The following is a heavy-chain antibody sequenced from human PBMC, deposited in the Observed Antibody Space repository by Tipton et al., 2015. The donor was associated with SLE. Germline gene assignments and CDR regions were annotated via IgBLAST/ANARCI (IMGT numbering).Heavy chain of an antibody. D-gene: IGHD4-11*01. CDR1: GDSVTNGNYY. CDR2: VFYRGVT. CDR3: ARQRLEPRGDYFDY. Sequence: TLSLTCSVSGDSVTNGNYYWGWIRQPPWQGLEWIGSVFYRGVTYYNPSLESRVTVSVDTSKSQFSLRLSSVTAADTAVYYCARQRLEPRGDYFDYWGQGSLVTVSS. V-gene: IGHV4-39*07. J-gene: IGHJ4*02.